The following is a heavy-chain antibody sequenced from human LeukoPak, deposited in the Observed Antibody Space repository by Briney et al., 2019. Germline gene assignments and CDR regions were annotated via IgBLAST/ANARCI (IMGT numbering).Heavy chain of an antibody. CDR2: ISGSGGNT. Sequence: GGSLRLSCAASGFSFSSYAMSWVRQAPGKGLEWVSAISGSGGNTYYADSVRGRFTISRDNSKNTLYLQRNSLRAEDTAIYYCAKVSWANYFDYWGQGTLVTVSS. J-gene: IGHJ4*02. V-gene: IGHV3-23*01. CDR3: AKVSWANYFDY. D-gene: IGHD6-13*01. CDR1: GFSFSSYA.